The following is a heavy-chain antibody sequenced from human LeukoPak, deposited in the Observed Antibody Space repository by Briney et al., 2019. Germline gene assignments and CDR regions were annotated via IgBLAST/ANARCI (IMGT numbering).Heavy chain of an antibody. CDR1: GDSIISYF. Sequence: PAETLSLTCTVSGDSIISYFWSWIRQPPGKGLEWIGYIYYIGSTTYNPSLKSRVTMSVDTSKNQFSLKLSSVTAADTAVYYCARRSPSLDCFDPWGQGTLVTVSS. CDR2: IYYIGST. J-gene: IGHJ5*02. CDR3: ARRSPSLDCFDP. V-gene: IGHV4-59*01.